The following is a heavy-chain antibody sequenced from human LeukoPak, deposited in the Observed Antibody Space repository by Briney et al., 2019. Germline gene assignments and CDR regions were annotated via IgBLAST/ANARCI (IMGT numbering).Heavy chain of an antibody. D-gene: IGHD3-10*01. Sequence: GASVKVSCKASGYAFINFGISWLRQAPGQGLEWMAWISPYTGETKYARKVQGRVTMTTDTSTSTVYMDLRSLRSDDTATYYCARDLERFGESWGYYGLDIWGHGTTVTVSS. CDR2: ISPYTGET. CDR1: GYAFINFG. CDR3: ARDLERFGESWGYYGLDI. V-gene: IGHV1-18*04. J-gene: IGHJ6*02.